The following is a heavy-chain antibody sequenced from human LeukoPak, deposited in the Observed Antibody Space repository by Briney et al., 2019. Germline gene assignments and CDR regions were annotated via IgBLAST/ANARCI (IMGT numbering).Heavy chain of an antibody. D-gene: IGHD4-17*01. CDR1: GYSFTSYW. V-gene: IGHV5-51*01. CDR2: IYPGDSDT. CDR3: ARRRDDYGDYAFDY. Sequence: LGESVKISCKGSGYSFTSYWIGWVRQMPGKGLEWMGIIYPGDSDTRYSPSFQGQVTISADKSISTAYLQWSSLKASDTAMYYCARRRDDYGDYAFDYWGQGTLVTVSS. J-gene: IGHJ4*02.